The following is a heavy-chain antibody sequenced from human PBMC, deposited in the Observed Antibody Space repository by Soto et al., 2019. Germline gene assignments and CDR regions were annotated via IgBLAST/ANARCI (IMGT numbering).Heavy chain of an antibody. Sequence: GGSLRLSCAASGFTFSSYAMSWVRQAPGKGLEWVSAISGSGGSTYYADSVKGRFTISRDNSKDTLYLQMNSLRAEDTAGYYCAKDLSREYYFDYWGQGTLVTVSS. V-gene: IGHV3-23*01. CDR2: ISGSGGST. CDR3: AKDLSREYYFDY. J-gene: IGHJ4*02. CDR1: GFTFSSYA. D-gene: IGHD3-10*01.